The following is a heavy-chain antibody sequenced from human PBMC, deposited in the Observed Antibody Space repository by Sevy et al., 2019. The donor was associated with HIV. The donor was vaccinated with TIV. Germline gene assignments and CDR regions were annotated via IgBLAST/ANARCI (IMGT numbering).Heavy chain of an antibody. V-gene: IGHV3-53*01. CDR1: GFTVSSNF. CDR3: ARGKHVSDYYGSFDY. D-gene: IGHD3-3*01. J-gene: IGHJ4*02. CDR2: IWLGGTT. Sequence: GGSLRLSCAASGFTVSSNFMSWVRQAPGKGLEWVSVIWLGGTTYYEDSVKGRFTISRDNSKNTVYLHMNSLGAEDTAFYYCARGKHVSDYYGSFDYWGQGTLVTVSS.